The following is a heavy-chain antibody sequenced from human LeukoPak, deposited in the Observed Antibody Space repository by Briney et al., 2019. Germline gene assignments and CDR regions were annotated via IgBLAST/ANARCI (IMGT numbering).Heavy chain of an antibody. CDR1: GFTFSTYV. CDR3: AKGISADGYNFERGADY. D-gene: IGHD5-18*01. Sequence: GGSLRLSCAAPGFTFSTYVMSWVRRAPGKGLAWVSSVGGDGHVTYYADSVKGRFTISRDNSRHTLFLQMDGLRVEDTATYYCAKGISADGYNFERGADYWGQGSLVSVSS. J-gene: IGHJ4*02. V-gene: IGHV3-23*01. CDR2: VGGDGHVT.